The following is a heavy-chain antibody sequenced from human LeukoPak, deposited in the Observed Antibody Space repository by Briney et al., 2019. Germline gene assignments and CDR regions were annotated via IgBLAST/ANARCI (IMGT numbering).Heavy chain of an antibody. Sequence: YPGGSLRLSCAASGFTFSSYAMSWVRQAPGKGLEWVSAISGSGGSTYYADSVKGRFTISRDNSKNTLYLQMNRLRAEDTAVYYCAKVQRLWLSFHWFDPWGQGTLVTVSS. D-gene: IGHD3-10*01. V-gene: IGHV3-23*01. CDR1: GFTFSSYA. CDR2: ISGSGGST. CDR3: AKVQRLWLSFHWFDP. J-gene: IGHJ5*02.